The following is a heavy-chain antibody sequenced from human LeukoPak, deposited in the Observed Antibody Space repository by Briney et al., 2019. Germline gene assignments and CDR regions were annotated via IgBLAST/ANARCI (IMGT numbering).Heavy chain of an antibody. V-gene: IGHV4-39*07. Sequence: PSETLSLTCTVSGGSISSSSYYWGWIRQPPGKGLEWIGSIYYSGSTYYNPSLKSRVTISVDTSKTQFSLQLSSVTAADTAGYYCAREGLLGDWFDPCGQGTLVTVSS. CDR3: AREGLLGDWFDP. D-gene: IGHD2-15*01. CDR1: GGSISSSSYY. J-gene: IGHJ5*02. CDR2: IYYSGST.